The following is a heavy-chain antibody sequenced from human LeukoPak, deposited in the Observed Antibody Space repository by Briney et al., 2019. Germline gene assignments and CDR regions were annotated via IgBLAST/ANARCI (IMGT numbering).Heavy chain of an antibody. J-gene: IGHJ4*02. Sequence: GGSLRLSCAASGFTFSSYGMHWVRQAPGKGLEWVAVIWYDGSNKYYADSVKGRFTISRDNAKNSLYLQMNSLRDEDTAVYYCARDVAPFDYWGQGTLVTVSS. D-gene: IGHD2-15*01. CDR1: GFTFSSYG. CDR3: ARDVAPFDY. V-gene: IGHV3-33*01. CDR2: IWYDGSNK.